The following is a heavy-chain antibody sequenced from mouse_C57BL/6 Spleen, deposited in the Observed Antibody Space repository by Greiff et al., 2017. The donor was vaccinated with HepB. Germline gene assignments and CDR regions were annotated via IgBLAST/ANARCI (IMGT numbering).Heavy chain of an antibody. CDR2: IYPGSGST. V-gene: IGHV1-55*01. J-gene: IGHJ2*01. CDR1: GYTFTSYW. Sequence: QVQLQPGAELVKPGASVKMSCKASGYTFTSYWITWVKQRPGQGLEWIGDIYPGSGSTNYNEKFKSKATLTVDTSSSTAYMQLSSLTSEDSAVYYCARWVITTVVAVDYWGQGTTLTVSS. CDR3: ARWVITTVVAVDY. D-gene: IGHD1-1*01.